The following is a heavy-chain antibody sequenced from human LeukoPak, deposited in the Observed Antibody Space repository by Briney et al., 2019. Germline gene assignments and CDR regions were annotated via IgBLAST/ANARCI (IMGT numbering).Heavy chain of an antibody. V-gene: IGHV1-18*01. D-gene: IGHD3-3*01. CDR2: ISAYNGNT. CDR1: GGTFNNYA. CDR3: ARDGFFGVGYFDY. Sequence: ASVKVSCKASGGTFNNYAISWVRQAPGQGLEWMGWISAYNGNTNYAQKLQGRVTMTTDTSTSTAHMELRSLRSDDTAVYYCARDGFFGVGYFDYWGQGTLVTVSS. J-gene: IGHJ4*02.